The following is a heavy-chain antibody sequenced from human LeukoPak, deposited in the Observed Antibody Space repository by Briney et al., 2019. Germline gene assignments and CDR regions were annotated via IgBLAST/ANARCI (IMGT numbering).Heavy chain of an antibody. J-gene: IGHJ4*02. CDR3: AKAGTQQWLLFVGVY. Sequence: GGSLRLSCAASGFTFSTYGMLWVRQAPGQGPEWVALIRYDGSNKYYADSVKGRFTISRDNSKNTLYLQMNSLRVEDTTMYYCAKAGTQQWLLFVGVYWGQGALVTVSS. V-gene: IGHV3-30*02. CDR1: GFTFSTYG. CDR2: IRYDGSNK. D-gene: IGHD6-19*01.